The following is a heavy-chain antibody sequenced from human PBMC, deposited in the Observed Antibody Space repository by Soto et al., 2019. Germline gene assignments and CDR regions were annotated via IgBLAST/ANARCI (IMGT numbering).Heavy chain of an antibody. Sequence: SQTLSLTCAISGDSVSSKSAAWNWIRQSPSRGLEWLGRTYYRSKWSTDYAISVKSRITIDPDTSNNHFSLQLKSVTPEDTAVYYCTRALSGSYDHWGQGTLVTVSS. CDR1: GDSVSSKSAA. D-gene: IGHD1-26*01. CDR3: TRALSGSYDH. CDR2: TYYRSKWST. V-gene: IGHV6-1*01. J-gene: IGHJ5*02.